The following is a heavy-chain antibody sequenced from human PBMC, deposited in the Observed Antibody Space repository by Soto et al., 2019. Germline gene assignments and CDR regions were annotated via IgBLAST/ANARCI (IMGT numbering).Heavy chain of an antibody. V-gene: IGHV3-7*01. J-gene: IGHJ4*02. Sequence: HPGGSLRLSCAVSGFTVSNDWMSWVRQAPGKGLEWVASIKQDGSETSYVDSVKGRFTVSRDNAKNSLFLQMNSLRAEDTALYYCVRTDRARPGTTAYWGQGTLVTV. CDR1: GFTVSNDW. CDR3: VRTDRARPGTTAY. CDR2: IKQDGSET. D-gene: IGHD1-1*01.